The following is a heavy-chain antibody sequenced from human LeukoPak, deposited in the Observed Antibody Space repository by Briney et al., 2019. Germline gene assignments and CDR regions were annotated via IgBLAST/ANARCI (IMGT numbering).Heavy chain of an antibody. CDR1: GFTFSSYA. CDR2: TSGSGDNT. D-gene: IGHD3/OR15-3a*01. CDR3: ATGLTTRVDY. J-gene: IGHJ4*02. Sequence: PGGSLRLSCAASGFTFSSYAMSWVRQAPGKGLEWVSATSGSGDNTYYADSVKGRFTISRDNSKNTLYLQMNSLRAEDTAVYYCATGLTTRVDYWGQGTLVTVSS. V-gene: IGHV3-23*01.